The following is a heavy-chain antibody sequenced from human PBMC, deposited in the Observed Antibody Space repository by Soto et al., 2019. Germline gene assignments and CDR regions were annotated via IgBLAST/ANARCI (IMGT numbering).Heavy chain of an antibody. D-gene: IGHD5-12*01. Sequence: GASVKVSCKASGFSFSDYFMHWVRQAPGQGLEWMGIINPSGDSRNYAQKFQGRVTITRDTSTSTVYMDLSSLRYEDTAVYYCARARGYSGYDLIWGQGTLVTVSS. CDR2: INPSGDSR. V-gene: IGHV1-46*01. J-gene: IGHJ4*02. CDR1: GFSFSDYF. CDR3: ARARGYSGYDLI.